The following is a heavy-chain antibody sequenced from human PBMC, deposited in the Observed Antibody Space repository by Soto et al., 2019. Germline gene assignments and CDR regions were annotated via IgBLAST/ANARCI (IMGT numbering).Heavy chain of an antibody. D-gene: IGHD3-10*01. Sequence: ASVKVSCKASGYTFSNFGFTWVRQAPGQGLEWMGWISAYNGNTDFAQKFQGRVTMTTDTSTSTAYMELWYLTSDDTAVYYCSRAGAYGSFYFFDYCGPGTLVTVYS. J-gene: IGHJ4*02. V-gene: IGHV1-18*01. CDR1: GYTFSNFG. CDR2: ISAYNGNT. CDR3: SRAGAYGSFYFFDY.